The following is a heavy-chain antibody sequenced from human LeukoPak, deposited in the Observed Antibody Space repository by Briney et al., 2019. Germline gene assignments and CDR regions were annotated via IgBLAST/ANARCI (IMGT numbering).Heavy chain of an antibody. CDR3: ARGGPWTTVTTTGVPLDS. CDR2: IYYNGDT. Sequence: SETLSLTCIVSGGSISSDYWSWIRQPPGKGLEWIGSIYYNGDTNYNPSLRSRVTISIDTSKSQFSLRLISVTAADTAMYYCARGGPWTTVTTTGVPLDSWGQGTQITVSS. V-gene: IGHV4-59*01. D-gene: IGHD4-17*01. J-gene: IGHJ5*01. CDR1: GGSISSDY.